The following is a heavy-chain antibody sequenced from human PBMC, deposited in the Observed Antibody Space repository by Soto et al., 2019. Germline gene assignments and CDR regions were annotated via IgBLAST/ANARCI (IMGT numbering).Heavy chain of an antibody. V-gene: IGHV3-33*01. D-gene: IGHD5-12*01. CDR2: IWYDGSNK. J-gene: IGHJ6*02. CDR1: GFTFSSYG. Sequence: GGSLRLSCAASGFTFSSYGMHWVRQAPGKGLEWVAVIWYDGSNKYYADSVKGRFTISRDNSKNTLYLQMNSLRAEDTAVYYCARVMGVATIFSYGGYYYYGMDVWGQGTTVTVSS. CDR3: ARVMGVATIFSYGGYYYYGMDV.